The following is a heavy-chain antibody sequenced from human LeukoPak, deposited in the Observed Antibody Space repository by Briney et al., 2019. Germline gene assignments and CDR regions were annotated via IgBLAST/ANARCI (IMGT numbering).Heavy chain of an antibody. V-gene: IGHV4-39*01. D-gene: IGHD5/OR15-5a*01. J-gene: IGHJ4*02. CDR2: MFYSGST. CDR1: GGSISSGNDH. CDR3: VRHPTRRDVYDHLDY. Sequence: KSSETLSLTCTVSGGSISSGNDHWAWMRQPPGKGPEWIGSMFYSGSTYYNPSLKSRVTISVDTSKNQFSLKVTSVTAADTAVYDCVRHPTRRDVYDHLDYWGQGTLVTVSS.